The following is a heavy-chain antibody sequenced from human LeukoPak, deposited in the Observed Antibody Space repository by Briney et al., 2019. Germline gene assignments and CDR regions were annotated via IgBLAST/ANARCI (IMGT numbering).Heavy chain of an antibody. CDR3: ARAGFALAPHRGTPFDS. Sequence: SETLSLTCGVYGGSFSDYYWSWIRQPPGKGLEWIGEINHSGTSNYNPSLKSRVTISIDTSKNQFSLKLTSVTAADTAVYYCARAGFALAPHRGTPFDSWGQGTLVTVSS. CDR2: INHSGTS. CDR1: GGSFSDYY. D-gene: IGHD6-6*01. V-gene: IGHV4-34*01. J-gene: IGHJ4*02.